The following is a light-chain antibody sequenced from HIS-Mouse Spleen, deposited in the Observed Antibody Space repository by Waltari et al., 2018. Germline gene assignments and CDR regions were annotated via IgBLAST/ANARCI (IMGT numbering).Light chain of an antibody. J-gene: IGKJ5*01. CDR2: DAS. CDR3: QQFNSYPVT. CDR1: PGLSSA. V-gene: IGKV1-13*02. Sequence: AIQLTQSPSSLSASVGDRVTITCRASPGLSSALAWYQQKPGKAPKLLIYDASSLESGVPSRFSGSGSGTDFTLTISSLQPEDFATYYCQQFNSYPVTFGQGTRLEIK.